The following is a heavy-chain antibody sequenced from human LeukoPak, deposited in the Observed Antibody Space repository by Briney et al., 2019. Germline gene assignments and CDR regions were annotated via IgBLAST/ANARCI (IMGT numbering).Heavy chain of an antibody. CDR2: ISAYNGNT. J-gene: IGHJ4*02. CDR3: ARDRNIRDVWFADLDY. V-gene: IGHV1-18*01. Sequence: GASVKVSCKASGYTFTSYGISWVRQAPGQGLEWMGSISAYNGNTNYAQKLQGRVTMTTDTSTSTAYMELRSLRSDGTAVYYCARDRNIRDVWFADLDYWGQGTLVTVSS. CDR1: GYTFTSYG. D-gene: IGHD3-10*01.